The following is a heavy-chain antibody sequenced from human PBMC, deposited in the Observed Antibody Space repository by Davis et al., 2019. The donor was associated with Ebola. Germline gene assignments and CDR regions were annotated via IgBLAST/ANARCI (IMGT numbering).Heavy chain of an antibody. V-gene: IGHV3-23*01. Sequence: GESLKISCAASGFTFSSYVITWVRQAPGQGLEWVSSISGTGGTTFHADSVKGRFTISRDNSKNTLYLQMNSLRAEDTAVYYCAKFPYHYDSSGYYYPDYWGQGTLVTVSS. D-gene: IGHD3-22*01. CDR1: GFTFSSYV. CDR2: ISGTGGTT. CDR3: AKFPYHYDSSGYYYPDY. J-gene: IGHJ4*02.